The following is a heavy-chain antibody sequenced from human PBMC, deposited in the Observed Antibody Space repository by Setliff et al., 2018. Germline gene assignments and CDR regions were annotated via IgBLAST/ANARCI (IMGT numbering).Heavy chain of an antibody. CDR3: ARDQWLDPPGYYYMDV. Sequence: KPSETLSLTCTVSGGAISSYCWSWIRQPAGKGLEWIGHIYIGGSANYNPSLKSRVTMSIDTSKNQFSLKLNSVTAADMAVYYCARDQWLDPPGYYYMDVWAKGTTVTVSS. CDR1: GGAISSYC. D-gene: IGHD6-19*01. V-gene: IGHV4-4*07. J-gene: IGHJ6*03. CDR2: IYIGGSA.